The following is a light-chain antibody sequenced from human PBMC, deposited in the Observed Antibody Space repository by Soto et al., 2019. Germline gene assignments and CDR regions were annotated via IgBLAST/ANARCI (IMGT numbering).Light chain of an antibody. CDR1: SGHNSYA. Sequence: QLVLTQSPSASASLGASVTLTCTLSSGHNSYAIAWHQQQPEKGPRYVMKINNDGSHIKGDGIPDRFSGSSSGAERYLTISSLQSEDEADYYCQTWGTGPWVFGGGTKLTVL. CDR2: INNDGSH. CDR3: QTWGTGPWV. V-gene: IGLV4-69*02. J-gene: IGLJ3*02.